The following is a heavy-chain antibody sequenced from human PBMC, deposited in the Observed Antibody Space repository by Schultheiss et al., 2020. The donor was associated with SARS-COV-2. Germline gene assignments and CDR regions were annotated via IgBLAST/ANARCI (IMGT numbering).Heavy chain of an antibody. Sequence: SETLSLTCTVSGGSISSSSYYWGWIRQPPGKGLEWIGSIYYSGSTNYNPSLKSRVTISVDTSKNQFSLKLSSVTAADTAVYYCASVVPAATRHDAFAIWGQGTMVTVSS. J-gene: IGHJ3*02. CDR2: IYYSGST. V-gene: IGHV4-39*07. CDR3: ASVVPAATRHDAFAI. D-gene: IGHD2-2*01. CDR1: GGSISSSSYY.